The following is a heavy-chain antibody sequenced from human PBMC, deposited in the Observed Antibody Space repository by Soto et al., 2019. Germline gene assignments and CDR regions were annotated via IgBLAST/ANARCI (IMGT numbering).Heavy chain of an antibody. V-gene: IGHV4-59*01. J-gene: IGHJ4*02. D-gene: IGHD5-12*01. Sequence: SETLSLTCTVSGGSISSNYWTWVRQPPGKGLEWIGYVYNSGSTNYNPSLKSRVTISEDTSKSQFSLKVSSMSAADKAVYYCARYSSESVAGYTLDYWGQGILVTVSS. CDR2: VYNSGST. CDR3: ARYSSESVAGYTLDY. CDR1: GGSISSNY.